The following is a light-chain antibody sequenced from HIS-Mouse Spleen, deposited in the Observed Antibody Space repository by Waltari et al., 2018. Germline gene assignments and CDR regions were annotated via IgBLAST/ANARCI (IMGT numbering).Light chain of an antibody. J-gene: IGKJ1*01. CDR3: QQLNSYPPT. CDR1: QGISSY. CDR2: AAS. Sequence: DIQLTPSPSFLSASVADRVTITCRASQGISSYLAWYQQKPGKAPKLLTYAASTLQSGVPSRFSGSGSGTEFTLTISSLQPEDFATYYCQQLNSYPPTFGQGTKVEIK. V-gene: IGKV1-9*01.